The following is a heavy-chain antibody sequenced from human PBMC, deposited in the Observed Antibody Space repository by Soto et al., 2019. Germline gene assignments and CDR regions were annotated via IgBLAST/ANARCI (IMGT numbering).Heavy chain of an antibody. CDR3: ARVGLTQFWSGYHDY. V-gene: IGHV1-69*02. J-gene: IGHJ4*02. CDR2: IIPIIGII. Sequence: SVKVSCKASGGTFSTYTITWVRQAPGQGLEWMGRIIPIIGIINYAQKLQGRVTMTTDTSTSTAYMELRSLRSDDTAVYYCARVGLTQFWSGYHDYWGQGTLVTVSS. CDR1: GGTFSTYT. D-gene: IGHD3-3*02.